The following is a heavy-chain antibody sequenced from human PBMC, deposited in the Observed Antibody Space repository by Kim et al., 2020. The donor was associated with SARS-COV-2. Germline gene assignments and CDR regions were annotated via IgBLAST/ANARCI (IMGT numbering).Heavy chain of an antibody. CDR3: ARDRNGGKDY. V-gene: IGHV3-30*04. Sequence: GGSLRLSCAASGFTFSSYAMHWVRQAPGKGLEWVAVISYDGSNKYYADSVKGRFTISRDNSKNTLYLQMNSLRAEDTAVYYCARDRNGGKDYWGQGTLVTVSS. J-gene: IGHJ4*02. CDR1: GFTFSSYA. D-gene: IGHD3-16*01. CDR2: ISYDGSNK.